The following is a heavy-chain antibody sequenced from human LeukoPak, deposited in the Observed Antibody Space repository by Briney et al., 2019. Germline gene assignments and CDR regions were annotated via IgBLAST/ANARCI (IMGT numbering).Heavy chain of an antibody. V-gene: IGHV3-7*01. CDR1: GLTFSNYW. D-gene: IGHD3-10*01. J-gene: IGHJ4*02. CDR3: ASGVHYFDY. CDR2: IKQDGSEK. Sequence: GGSLRLSCAASGLTFSNYWMSWVRQAPGKGLEWVANIKQDGSEKYYVDSVKGRFTISRDSAKNSLYLQMNSLRAEDTAVYYCASGVHYFDYWGQGTLVTVSS.